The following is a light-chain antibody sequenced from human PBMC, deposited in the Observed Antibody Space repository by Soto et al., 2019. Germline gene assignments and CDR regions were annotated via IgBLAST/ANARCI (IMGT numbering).Light chain of an antibody. CDR2: EVS. V-gene: IGLV2-14*01. Sequence: QSALTQPASVSGSPGQSITISCTGTSSDVGGYNYVSWYQQHPGKAPKLMIFEVSNRPSGVSHRFSGSKSGNTASLTIYGLQAEDEADYYCSSYTSSSTIIFGGGTQLTVL. CDR3: SSYTSSSTII. CDR1: SSDVGGYNY. J-gene: IGLJ2*01.